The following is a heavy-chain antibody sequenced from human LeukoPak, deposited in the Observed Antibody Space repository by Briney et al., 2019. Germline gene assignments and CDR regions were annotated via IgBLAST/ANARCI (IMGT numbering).Heavy chain of an antibody. CDR3: VRGYSRVLIDY. D-gene: IGHD6-25*01. Sequence: SETLSLTYAVDGVSLNNYYWSWIRQPPGKGLEWIGEIQQSTRSNYNPSLKSRATISADTSKKHLFLKSTSVTAADTAVYYCVRGYSRVLIDYWGQGTLVTVSS. V-gene: IGHV4-34*01. CDR2: IQQSTRS. J-gene: IGHJ4*02. CDR1: GVSLNNYY.